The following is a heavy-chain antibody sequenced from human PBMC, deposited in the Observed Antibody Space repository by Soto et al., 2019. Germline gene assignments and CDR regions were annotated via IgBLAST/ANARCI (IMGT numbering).Heavy chain of an antibody. CDR3: AYGLTYNRDWFRNWFDP. CDR2: IYWDDDK. Sequence: QITLKESGPTLVKPTQTLTLTCTVSGFSLSTGGVAVGWIRQPPGKALEWLALIYWDDDKRYSPSLQSRLTITRDTSKNQVVLTMTNMDPVDTVTYYCAYGLTYNRDWFRNWFDPWGQGTLVTVSS. D-gene: IGHD3-9*01. J-gene: IGHJ5*02. V-gene: IGHV2-5*02. CDR1: GFSLSTGGVA.